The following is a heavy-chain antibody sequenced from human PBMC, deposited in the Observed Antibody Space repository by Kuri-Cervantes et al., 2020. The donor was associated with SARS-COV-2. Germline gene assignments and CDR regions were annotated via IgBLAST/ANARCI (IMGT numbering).Heavy chain of an antibody. V-gene: IGHV4-38-2*02. D-gene: IGHD3-3*01. J-gene: IGHJ6*03. Sequence: SEILSLTCAVSGYSISSGYYWGWIRQPPGKGLEWIGSIYYSGSTYYNPSLKSRVTISVDTSKNQFSLKLSSVTAADTAVYYYAREFPQGRIFGVVPTRYYYYYMDVWGKGTTVTVSS. CDR1: GYSISSGYY. CDR2: IYYSGST. CDR3: AREFPQGRIFGVVPTRYYYYYMDV.